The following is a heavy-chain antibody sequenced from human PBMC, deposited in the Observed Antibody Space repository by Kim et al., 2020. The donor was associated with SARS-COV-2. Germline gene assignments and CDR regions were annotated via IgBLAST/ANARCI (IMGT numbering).Heavy chain of an antibody. D-gene: IGHD3-3*01. CDR2: ISYDGSNK. Sequence: GGSLRLSCAASGFTFSSYGMHWVRQAPGKGLEWVAVISYDGSNKYYADSVKGRFTISRDNSKNTLYLQMNSLRAEDTAVYYCAKWAVTPWSGYYTGHLGYFDYWGQGTLVTVSS. CDR1: GFTFSSYG. CDR3: AKWAVTPWSGYYTGHLGYFDY. V-gene: IGHV3-30*18. J-gene: IGHJ4*02.